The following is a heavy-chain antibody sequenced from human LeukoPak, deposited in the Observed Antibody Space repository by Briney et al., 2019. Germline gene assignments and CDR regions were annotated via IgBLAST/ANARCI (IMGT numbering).Heavy chain of an antibody. CDR2: ISGSGGST. CDR1: GFTFSSYA. CDR3: AKSLQRYCSGGSCLIYYYYYGMDV. D-gene: IGHD2-15*01. Sequence: PGGSLRLSCAASGFTFSSYAMGWVRQAPGKGLEWVSAISGSGGSTYYADSVKGRFTISRDNSKNTLYLQMNSLRAEDTAVYYCAKSLQRYCSGGSCLIYYYYYGMDVWGQGTTVTVSS. J-gene: IGHJ6*02. V-gene: IGHV3-23*01.